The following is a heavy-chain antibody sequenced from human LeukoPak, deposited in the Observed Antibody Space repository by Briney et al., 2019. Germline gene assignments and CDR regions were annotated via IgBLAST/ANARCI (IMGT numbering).Heavy chain of an antibody. CDR3: ARNYRWFDP. Sequence: SETLSLTCTVSGGSIGSGSYYWGWIRQPPGKGLEWIGSIYYSGSTYYNPSLKSRVTISVDTSKNQFSLKLSSVTAADTAVYYCARNYRWFDPWGQGTLVTVSS. CDR1: GGSIGSGSYY. D-gene: IGHD1-7*01. CDR2: IYYSGST. V-gene: IGHV4-39*01. J-gene: IGHJ5*02.